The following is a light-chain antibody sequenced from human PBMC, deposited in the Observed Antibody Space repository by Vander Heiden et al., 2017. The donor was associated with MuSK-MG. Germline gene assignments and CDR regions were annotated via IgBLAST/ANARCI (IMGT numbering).Light chain of an antibody. CDR1: GSNIGAGYH. J-gene: IGLJ2*01. CDR3: QFYDSSLSAV. V-gene: IGLV1-40*01. Sequence: QSVLTQPPSVSGAPGQRVTISCTGSGSNIGAGYHVPWYQQLQGTAPKLRREDDNNRPSGVPDRVSDSTSGNYASLDITGLQAEDDADYDCQFYDSSLSAVFGGGTKLTV. CDR2: DDN.